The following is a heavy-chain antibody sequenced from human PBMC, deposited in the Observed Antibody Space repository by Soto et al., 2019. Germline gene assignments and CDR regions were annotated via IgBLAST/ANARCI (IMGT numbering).Heavy chain of an antibody. CDR1: GGSISSGGYY. Sequence: QVQLQESGPGLVKPSQTLSLTCTVSGGSISSGGYYWSWIRQHPGKGLEWIGYIYYSGSTYYNPSRKSRVTISVHTSKNQFSLKLSSVTAADTAVYYCARVCGDVCHHGMDVWRQGTTVTVSS. J-gene: IGHJ6*02. CDR3: ARVCGDVCHHGMDV. CDR2: IYYSGST. V-gene: IGHV4-31*03. D-gene: IGHD2-21*02.